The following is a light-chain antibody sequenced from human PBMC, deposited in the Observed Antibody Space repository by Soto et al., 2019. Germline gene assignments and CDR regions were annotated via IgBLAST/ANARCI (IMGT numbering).Light chain of an antibody. CDR3: AAWDDSLNGVV. Sequence: QSVLTQPPSASGTPGPGVTLSCSGSGSSIGSKPVNWYQQLPGTAPKLLIYSNTQRPAGVPDRFSGSKAGTSASLAISGLQSGEEADYYGAAWDDSLNGVVVGGGTKRTV. J-gene: IGLJ2*01. V-gene: IGLV1-44*01. CDR2: SNT. CDR1: GSSIGSKP.